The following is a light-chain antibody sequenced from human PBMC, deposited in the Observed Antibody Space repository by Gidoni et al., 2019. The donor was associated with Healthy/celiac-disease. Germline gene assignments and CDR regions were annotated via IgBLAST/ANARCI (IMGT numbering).Light chain of an antibody. V-gene: IGKV3-15*01. CDR1: QSVSSN. Sequence: EIVMTQSPATLSVSPGERATLSCRASQSVSSNLAWYQQKPGQAPRLLIYGASTRATGSPARFSGSGSGTEFTLTISSLQSEDFAVYYCQQYNNWPLDFGQGTKLEIK. J-gene: IGKJ2*01. CDR2: GAS. CDR3: QQYNNWPLD.